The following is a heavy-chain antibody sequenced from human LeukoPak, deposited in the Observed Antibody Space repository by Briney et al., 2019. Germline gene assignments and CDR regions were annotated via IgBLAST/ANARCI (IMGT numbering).Heavy chain of an antibody. D-gene: IGHD5-18*01. CDR3: ARGKRGYSYGSILYYYYYYMDV. V-gene: IGHV4-39*07. CDR2: IYYSGST. J-gene: IGHJ6*03. Sequence: PSETLSLTCTVSGGSISSSSYYWGWIRQPPGKGLEWIGSIYYSGSTYYNPSLKSRVTISVDTSKNQFSLKLSSVTAADTAVYYCARGKRGYSYGSILYYYYYYMDVWGKGTTVTISS. CDR1: GGSISSSSYY.